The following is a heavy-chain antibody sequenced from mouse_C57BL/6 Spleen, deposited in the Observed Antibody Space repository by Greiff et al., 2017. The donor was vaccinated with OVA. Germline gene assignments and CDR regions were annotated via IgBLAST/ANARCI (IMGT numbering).Heavy chain of an antibody. J-gene: IGHJ4*01. CDR3: TGDGYYDYYAMDY. Sequence: EVQGVESGGGLVQPGGSMKLSCVASGFTFSNYWMNWVRQSPEKGLEWVAQIRLKSDNYATHYAESVKGRFTISRDDSKSSVYLQMNNLRAEDTGIYYCTGDGYYDYYAMDYWGQGTSVTVSS. CDR1: GFTFSNYW. D-gene: IGHD2-3*01. CDR2: IRLKSDNYAT. V-gene: IGHV6-3*01.